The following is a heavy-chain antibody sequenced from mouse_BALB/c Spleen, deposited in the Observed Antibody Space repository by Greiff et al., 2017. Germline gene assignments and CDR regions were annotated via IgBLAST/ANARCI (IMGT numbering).Heavy chain of an antibody. CDR2: INPGSGGT. CDR3: ARSDDFDY. CDR1: GYAFTNYL. V-gene: IGHV1-54*03. Sequence: QVQLQQSGAELVRPGTSVKVSCKASGYAFTNYLIEWVKQRPGQGLEWIGVINPGSGGTNYNEKFKGKATLTADKSSSTAYMQLSSLTSDDSAVYFCARSDDFDYWGQGTTLTVSS. J-gene: IGHJ2*01.